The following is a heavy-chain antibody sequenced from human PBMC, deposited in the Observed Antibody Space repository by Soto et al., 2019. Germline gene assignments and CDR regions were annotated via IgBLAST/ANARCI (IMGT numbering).Heavy chain of an antibody. CDR2: FYYSGST. D-gene: IGHD6-6*01. J-gene: IGHJ6*02. CDR1: GGSISSGGYY. Sequence: PSETLSLTCTVSGGSISSGGYYWSWIRQHPGKGLEWIGYFYYSGSTYYNPSLKSRITISVDTSKNQLSLKLSSVTAADTAVYYCARGQGVKIAALSYGVDVWGQGTTVTVSS. CDR3: ARGQGVKIAALSYGVDV. V-gene: IGHV4-31*03.